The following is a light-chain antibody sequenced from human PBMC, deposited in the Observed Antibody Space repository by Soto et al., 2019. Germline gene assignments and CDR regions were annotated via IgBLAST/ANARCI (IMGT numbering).Light chain of an antibody. CDR2: GAS. Sequence: EIVMTQSPATLSVSPGERATLSCRASQSVSSNLAWYRQRPGQAPRLLIYGASTRATGIPARFSGSGSGTEFTLTISSLQSEDFAVYYCQQYNKWPLFTFGPGTRVDIK. CDR1: QSVSSN. J-gene: IGKJ3*01. CDR3: QQYNKWPLFT. V-gene: IGKV3-15*01.